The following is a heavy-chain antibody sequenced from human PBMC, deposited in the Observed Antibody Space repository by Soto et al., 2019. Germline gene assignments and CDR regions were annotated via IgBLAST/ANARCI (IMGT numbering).Heavy chain of an antibody. D-gene: IGHD4-17*01. CDR3: ASGYGDQLYYFDY. J-gene: IGHJ4*02. CDR2: INHSGST. V-gene: IGHV4-34*01. Sequence: SETLSLTCAVYGGSFSGYYWSWIRQPPGKGLEWIGEINHSGSTNYNPSLKSRVTISVDTSKNQFSLKLSSVTAADTAVYYCASGYGDQLYYFDYWGQGTLVTVSS. CDR1: GGSFSGYY.